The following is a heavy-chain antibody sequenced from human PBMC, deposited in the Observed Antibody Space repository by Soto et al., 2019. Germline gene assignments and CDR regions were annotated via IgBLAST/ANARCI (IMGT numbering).Heavy chain of an antibody. CDR3: ARAPGTRPAHFDY. J-gene: IGHJ4*02. V-gene: IGHV3-74*01. CDR2: INSDGSST. CDR1: GFTFSSYW. Sequence: GGSLRLSCAASGFTFSSYWMHWVRQAPGKGLVWVSRINSDGSSTSYADSVKGRFTISRDNAKNTLYLQMNSLRAEDTAVYYCARAPGTRPAHFDYWGQGTLVTVSS. D-gene: IGHD1-1*01.